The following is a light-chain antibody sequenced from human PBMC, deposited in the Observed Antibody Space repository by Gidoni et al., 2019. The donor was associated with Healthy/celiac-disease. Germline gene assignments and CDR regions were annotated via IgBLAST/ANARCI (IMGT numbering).Light chain of an antibody. CDR3: QSYDSSNVV. J-gene: IGLJ2*01. Sequence: FMLTQPYSVSESPGKTVTISCTGSSGSIASNYVQWYQQRPGSAPTTVIYEDNQRPSGGPDRFSGSIDSSSNSAALTISGLKTEDEADYYCQSYDSSNVVFGGGTKLTVL. V-gene: IGLV6-57*02. CDR1: SGSIASNY. CDR2: EDN.